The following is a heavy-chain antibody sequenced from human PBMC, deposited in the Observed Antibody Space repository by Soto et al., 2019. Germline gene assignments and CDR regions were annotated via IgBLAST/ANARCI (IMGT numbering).Heavy chain of an antibody. CDR3: ARVGTSYARRGLDV. J-gene: IGHJ6*02. CDR2: IYYTGSA. V-gene: IGHV4-31*03. D-gene: IGHD7-27*01. CDR1: GGAIDRGGYY. Sequence: LSLTCKVSGGAIDRGGYYWCWIRQHPGKGLEWIGHIYYTGSAYYKPSLKSRVSMSIDTSQNQFSLELISVTAADTAVYYCARVGTSYARRGLDVWGQGTTVTVSS.